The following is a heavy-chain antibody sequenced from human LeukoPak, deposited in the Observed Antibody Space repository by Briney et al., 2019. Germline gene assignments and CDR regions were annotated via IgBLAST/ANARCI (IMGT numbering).Heavy chain of an antibody. V-gene: IGHV3-23*01. CDR2: ISGSGGST. Sequence: PGGSLRLSCAASGFTFSSYAMSWVRQAPGKGLEWVSAISGSGGSTYYADSVKGRFTISRDNSKNTLYLQMNSLRAEDTAVYYCAKRVSEWELAYGMDVWGQGTTVTVSS. CDR1: GFTFSSYA. J-gene: IGHJ6*02. D-gene: IGHD1-26*01. CDR3: AKRVSEWELAYGMDV.